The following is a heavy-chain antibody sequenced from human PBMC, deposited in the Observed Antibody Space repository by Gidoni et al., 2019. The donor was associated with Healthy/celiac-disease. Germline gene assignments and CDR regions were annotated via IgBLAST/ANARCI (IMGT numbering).Heavy chain of an antibody. CDR3: AKDFGVWEATIVGCSDY. CDR2: ISGSGGST. J-gene: IGHJ4*02. Sequence: EVQLLESGGGLVQPGGSLRLSCAASGFTFSSYAMSWVRQAPGKGLEWVSAISGSGGSTYYADSVKGRFTISRDNSKNTLYLQMNSLRAEDTAVYYCAKDFGVWEATIVGCSDYWGQGTLVTVSS. V-gene: IGHV3-23*01. CDR1: GFTFSSYA. D-gene: IGHD5-12*01.